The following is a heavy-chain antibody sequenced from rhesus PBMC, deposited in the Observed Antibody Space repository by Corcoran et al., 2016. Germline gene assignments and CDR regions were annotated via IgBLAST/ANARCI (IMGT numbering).Heavy chain of an antibody. D-gene: IGHD3-9*01. J-gene: IGHJ4*01. V-gene: IGHV3S5*01. CDR3: AKQYEDDYGYYYWTDY. CDR2: ISNVGGST. CDR1: GFTFSTYG. Sequence: EVQLVESGGGLVQPGGSLRLSCAASGFTFSTYGMSWVRQAPGKGLEWVSFISNVGGSTSYADSVKGRFTISRDNSKNTLSLQMNSLRAEDTAVYYCAKQYEDDYGYYYWTDYWGQGVLVTVSS.